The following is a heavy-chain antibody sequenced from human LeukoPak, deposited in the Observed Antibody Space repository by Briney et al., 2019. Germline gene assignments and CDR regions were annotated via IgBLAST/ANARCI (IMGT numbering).Heavy chain of an antibody. D-gene: IGHD6-13*01. CDR3: ARVWGLAVAGGEIEY. V-gene: IGHV3-48*02. Sequence: GGSLRPSCAASGFTFSSYSMNWVRQAPGKGLEWVSYISSSGTTIYYADSVKGRFTISRDNAKNSLYLQMNSLRDEDTAVYYCARVWGLAVAGGEIEYWGQGTLVTVSS. CDR1: GFTFSSYS. CDR2: ISSSGTTI. J-gene: IGHJ4*02.